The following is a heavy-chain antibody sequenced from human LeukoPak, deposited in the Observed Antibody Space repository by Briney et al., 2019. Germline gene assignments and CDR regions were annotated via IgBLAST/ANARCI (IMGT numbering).Heavy chain of an antibody. V-gene: IGHV3-23*01. Sequence: GGSLRLSCTASGFTFSSYTMSWVRQAPGKGLKWVSTITTGGPNTYYADSVKGRFTVSRDDSKNTLYLQMNSLRAEDTAVYYCAACYDSSGYYDYWGQGTLVTVSS. CDR2: ITTGGPNT. CDR1: GFTFSSYT. D-gene: IGHD3-22*01. CDR3: AACYDSSGYYDY. J-gene: IGHJ4*02.